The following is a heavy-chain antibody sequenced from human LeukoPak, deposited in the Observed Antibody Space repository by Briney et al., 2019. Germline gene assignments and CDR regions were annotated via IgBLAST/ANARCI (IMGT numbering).Heavy chain of an antibody. CDR2: MNSDSSTI. CDR1: GFTFSSYG. CDR3: ARRAYTYGYYFDY. Sequence: GGSLRLSCAASGFTFSSYGMNWVRRAPGKGLEWISYMNSDSSTIYHADSVRGRFTISRGNAKNSLFLQMNSLRDEDTAVYYCARRAYTYGYYFDYWGQGTLVTVSS. J-gene: IGHJ4*02. V-gene: IGHV3-48*02. D-gene: IGHD5-18*01.